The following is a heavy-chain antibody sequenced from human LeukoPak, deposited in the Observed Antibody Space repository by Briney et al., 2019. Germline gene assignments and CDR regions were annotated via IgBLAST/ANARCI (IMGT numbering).Heavy chain of an antibody. V-gene: IGHV3-15*01. Sequence: GGSLRLSCAGSVTNAWMSWVRQAPGKGLEWVGRIKSKTDGGTTDYTAPVKGRFTISRDDSKNTLYLQMNSLKTEDTAVYYCTTGYKSGSYYYWGQGTLVTVSS. J-gene: IGHJ4*02. CDR2: IKSKTDGGTT. CDR1: VTNAW. D-gene: IGHD1-26*01. CDR3: TTGYKSGSYYY.